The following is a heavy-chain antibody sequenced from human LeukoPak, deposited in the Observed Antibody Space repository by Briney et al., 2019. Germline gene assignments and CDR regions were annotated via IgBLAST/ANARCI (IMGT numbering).Heavy chain of an antibody. D-gene: IGHD2-15*01. CDR2: IISSGSTI. V-gene: IGHV3-48*03. CDR3: ARVPWAYCSGASCYPFDS. Sequence: GGSLRLSCAASGVTFSSYEMNWVRQAPGKGLEWVSHIISSGSTIYYADSVKGPFTISRDNAKNSMYLQLNSLRLKATAVYYCARVPWAYCSGASCYPFDSWGQGTLVTVSS. CDR1: GVTFSSYE. J-gene: IGHJ4*02.